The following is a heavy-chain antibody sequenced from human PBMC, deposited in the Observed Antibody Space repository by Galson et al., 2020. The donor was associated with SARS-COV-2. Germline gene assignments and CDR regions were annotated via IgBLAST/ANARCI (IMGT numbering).Heavy chain of an antibody. CDR3: AKEYYYDSSGHLDVCDI. J-gene: IGHJ3*02. Sequence: GESPKISCAASGFTFSSYWMHWVRQAPGKGLVWVSRVNSDGRSTTYADSVKGRFTISRDNAKNTLYLQMNSLRAEDTAIYYCAKEYYYDSSGHLDVCDIWGQGTMVTVSS. D-gene: IGHD3-22*01. V-gene: IGHV3-74*01. CDR1: GFTFSSYW. CDR2: VNSDGRST.